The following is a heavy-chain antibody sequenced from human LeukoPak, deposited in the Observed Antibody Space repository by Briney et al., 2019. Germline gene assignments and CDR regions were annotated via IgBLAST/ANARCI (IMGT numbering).Heavy chain of an antibody. CDR1: GFTFSSYS. D-gene: IGHD4-11*01. Sequence: GGSLRLSCAASGFTFSSYSMNCVRQAPGKGLEWVSYISSSSSTIYYADSVKGRFTISRDNAKNSLYLQMNSLRAEDTAVYYCARKVATISKHYYYYYMDVWGKGTTVTVSS. V-gene: IGHV3-48*01. CDR2: ISSSSSTI. J-gene: IGHJ6*03. CDR3: ARKVATISKHYYYYYMDV.